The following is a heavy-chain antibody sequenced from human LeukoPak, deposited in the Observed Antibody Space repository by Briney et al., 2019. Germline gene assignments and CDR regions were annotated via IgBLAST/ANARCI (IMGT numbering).Heavy chain of an antibody. CDR1: GYTFTRYD. Sequence: GASVKVSCKASGYTFTRYDINWVRQATGQGLEWMGWMNPNSGNTGYAQKFQGRVTMTRNTSISTAYMELSSLRSEDTAVYYCARMDSSSSQFGGYWGQGTLVTVSS. J-gene: IGHJ4*02. V-gene: IGHV1-8*01. D-gene: IGHD6-6*01. CDR2: MNPNSGNT. CDR3: ARMDSSSSQFGGY.